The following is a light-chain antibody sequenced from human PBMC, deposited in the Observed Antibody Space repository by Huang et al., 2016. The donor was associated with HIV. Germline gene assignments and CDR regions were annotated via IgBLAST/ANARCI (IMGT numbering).Light chain of an antibody. Sequence: EIVLTQSPVTLSLSPGETASLFCSASHDISDSLALYQHRPGQAPRLLIYDTSNSATDVPARFSGSGSGTDFTLTISRLQPEDFALYYCQQRTILITFGQGTRLEI. V-gene: IGKV3D-11*01. J-gene: IGKJ5*01. CDR1: HDISDS. CDR3: QQRTILIT. CDR2: DTS.